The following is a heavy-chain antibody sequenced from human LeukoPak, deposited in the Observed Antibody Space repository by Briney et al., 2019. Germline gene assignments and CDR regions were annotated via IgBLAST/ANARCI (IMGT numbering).Heavy chain of an antibody. V-gene: IGHV3-30-3*01. D-gene: IGHD2-2*01. Sequence: GRSLRLSCAASGFTFSSYAMHWVRQAPGEGLEWVAVISYDGSNKYYADSVKGRTTISKDNSKNTLYLQMNSLRAEDTAVYYCARDYIVVVPAASYYYGMDVWGQGTTVTVSS. CDR2: ISYDGSNK. CDR1: GFTFSSYA. CDR3: ARDYIVVVPAASYYYGMDV. J-gene: IGHJ6*02.